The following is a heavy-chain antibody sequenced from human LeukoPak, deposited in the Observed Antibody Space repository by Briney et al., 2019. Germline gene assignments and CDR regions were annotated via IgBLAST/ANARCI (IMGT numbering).Heavy chain of an antibody. CDR1: GFTFGSYA. V-gene: IGHV3-23*01. Sequence: QTGGSLRLSCAASGFTFGSYAMYWVRQAPGRGLEWVSGIFGSGGSAHYADSVKGRFTISRDNSKNTVYLQMDSLRAEDTATYYRAKTTTGYSSGRYPAWPIDYWGQGTLVTVSS. CDR2: IFGSGGSA. D-gene: IGHD2-15*01. CDR3: AKTTTGYSSGRYPAWPIDY. J-gene: IGHJ4*02.